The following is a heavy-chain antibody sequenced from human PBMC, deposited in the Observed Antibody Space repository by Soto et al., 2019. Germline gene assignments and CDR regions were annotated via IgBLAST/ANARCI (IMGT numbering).Heavy chain of an antibody. J-gene: IGHJ5*02. D-gene: IGHD6-13*01. V-gene: IGHV1-18*01. CDR2: ISAYNGNT. CDR3: ARGLRGSSSWPPTPPHSTP. CDR1: GYTFTSYG. Sequence: ASVKVSSKASGYTFTSYGISWVRQAPGQGLEWMGWISAYNGNTNYAQKLQGRVTMTTDTSTSTAYMELRSLRFDDTAVYYCARGLRGSSSWPPTPPHSTPWGQGTLVTVSS.